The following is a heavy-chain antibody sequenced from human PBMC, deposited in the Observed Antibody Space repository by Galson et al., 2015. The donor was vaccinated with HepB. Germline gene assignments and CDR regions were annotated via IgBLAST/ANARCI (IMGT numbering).Heavy chain of an antibody. CDR2: TYYRSKWNF. CDR1: GDSVSSDSAA. V-gene: IGHV6-1*01. CDR3: AREAVAGTGGFDS. Sequence: AISGDSVSSDSAAWNWLRQSPSRGLEWLGRTYYRSKWNFEYAESVKSRITINPDTSKNQFSLQLKSVTPEDTALYFCAREAVAGTGGFDSWGQGTLVTVSS. D-gene: IGHD6-19*01. J-gene: IGHJ5*01.